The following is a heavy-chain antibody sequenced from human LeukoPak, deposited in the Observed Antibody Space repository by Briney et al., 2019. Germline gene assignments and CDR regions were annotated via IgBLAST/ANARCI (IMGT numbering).Heavy chain of an antibody. CDR2: MSDIGSTT. Sequence: GGSLRLSCAASAFTFSSYAMSWVRQAPGRGLEWVSAMSDIGSTTYYADSVKGRFTISRDTSKNTLYLQMNSLRAKDTAIYYCAKRGAEVGATVAPGDYWGQGTLVTVSS. J-gene: IGHJ4*02. D-gene: IGHD1-26*01. CDR1: AFTFSSYA. V-gene: IGHV3-23*01. CDR3: AKRGAEVGATVAPGDY.